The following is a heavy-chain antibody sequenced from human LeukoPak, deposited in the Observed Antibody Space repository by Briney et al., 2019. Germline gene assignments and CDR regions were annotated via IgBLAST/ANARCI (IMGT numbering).Heavy chain of an antibody. D-gene: IGHD3-22*01. CDR1: GVSISSFY. CDR3: ARHILFDSSGYRVGPYYFDY. V-gene: IGHV4-4*07. Sequence: SETLSLTCTVSGVSISSFYWSWLRQPDGQGLEGIGRSYTSGNTNYNHSLKSRVPISVDTSKNQFSLKLSSVTAAYTAVHYCARHILFDSSGYRVGPYYFDYWGQGTLVTVSS. CDR2: SYTSGNT. J-gene: IGHJ4*02.